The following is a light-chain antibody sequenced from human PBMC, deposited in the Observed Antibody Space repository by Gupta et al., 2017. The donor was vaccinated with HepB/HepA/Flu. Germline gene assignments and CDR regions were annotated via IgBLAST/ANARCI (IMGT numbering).Light chain of an antibody. V-gene: IGKV3-20*01. Sequence: EIVLTQPPGTLSLSPGERATLSCRASQSVSYKLDWYQQKPGQAPRLLIYDASTRATGIPDRFSGSGSGTDFTLTISRLEPEDFAEYYCQQHGGSGFTFGGGTKVEIK. CDR3: QQHGGSGFT. J-gene: IGKJ4*01. CDR1: QSVSYK. CDR2: DAS.